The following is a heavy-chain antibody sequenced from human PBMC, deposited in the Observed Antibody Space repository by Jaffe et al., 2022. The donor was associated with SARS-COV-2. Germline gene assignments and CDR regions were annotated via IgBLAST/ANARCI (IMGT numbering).Heavy chain of an antibody. CDR3: AREAPSTGNWYFDL. CDR1: SGSISSGNYY. Sequence: QVQLQESGPGLVKPSQTLSLTCTVSSGSISSGNYYWSWIRQPAGKGLEWIGRIYTSGSTNYNPSLNSRVTISLDTSKKQFSLKLSSVTAADTAVYYCAREAPSTGNWYFDLWGRGTLVTVSS. V-gene: IGHV4-61*02. J-gene: IGHJ2*01. CDR2: IYTSGST.